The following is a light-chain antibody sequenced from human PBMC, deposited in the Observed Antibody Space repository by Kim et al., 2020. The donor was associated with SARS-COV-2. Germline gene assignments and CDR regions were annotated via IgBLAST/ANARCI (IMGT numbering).Light chain of an antibody. Sequence: EIVMTQSPATLSVSPGERATLSCRASQSVSSNLAWYQQKPGQAPRLLIFGASTRATNIPGRFSGSGSGTEFTLTISSLQSEDVAVYYCQQYNNWPRTFGQGTKVDIK. CDR1: QSVSSN. J-gene: IGKJ1*01. V-gene: IGKV3-15*01. CDR2: GAS. CDR3: QQYNNWPRT.